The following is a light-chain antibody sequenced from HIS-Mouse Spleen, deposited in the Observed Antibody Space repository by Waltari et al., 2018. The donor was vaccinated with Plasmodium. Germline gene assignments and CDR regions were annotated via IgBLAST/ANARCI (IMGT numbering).Light chain of an antibody. CDR3: QAWDSSTAWV. Sequence: SYELTQPPSVSVSPGQTASITCSGDKLGDKYACWYQQKPGQSPVLVIYQVSKRPSGIPGRFSGSNSGNTATLTISGTQAMDEADYYCQAWDSSTAWVFGGGTKLTVL. CDR2: QVS. V-gene: IGLV3-1*01. J-gene: IGLJ2*01. CDR1: KLGDKY.